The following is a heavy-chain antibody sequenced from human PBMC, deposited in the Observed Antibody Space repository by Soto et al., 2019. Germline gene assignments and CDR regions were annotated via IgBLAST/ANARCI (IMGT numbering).Heavy chain of an antibody. CDR2: INEGGSEK. J-gene: IGHJ4*01. CDR1: GFSFSEYP. V-gene: IGHV3-7*01. D-gene: IGHD3-22*01. CDR3: VRVTDFRYSSGYFGPWDY. Sequence: GGSLRLSCVASGFSFSEYPMRWVRQAPGRGLEWVANINEGGSEKFYVASLRGRVHISRDNANNSLSLEMNSLRDDDTAVYFCVRVTDFRYSSGYFGPWDYCCRGTLATVSS.